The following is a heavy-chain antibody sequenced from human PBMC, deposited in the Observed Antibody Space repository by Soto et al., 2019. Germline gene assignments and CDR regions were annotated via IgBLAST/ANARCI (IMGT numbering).Heavy chain of an antibody. Sequence: GESLKISCKGSGYSFTSYWISWVRQMPGKGLEWMGRIDPSDSYTNYSPSFQGHVTISADKSISTAYLQWSSLKASDTAMYYCARLRMGGVPGDYYYYGMDVWGQGNTVT. CDR1: GYSFTSYW. D-gene: IGHD2-2*01. CDR3: ARLRMGGVPGDYYYYGMDV. V-gene: IGHV5-10-1*01. CDR2: IDPSDSYT. J-gene: IGHJ6*02.